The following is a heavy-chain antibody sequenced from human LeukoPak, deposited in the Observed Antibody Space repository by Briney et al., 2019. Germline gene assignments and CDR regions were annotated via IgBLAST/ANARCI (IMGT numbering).Heavy chain of an antibody. D-gene: IGHD3-22*01. CDR2: ISSSGSTI. CDR1: GFTFSSYE. CDR3: AKKSYITMIVVVTHFAFDI. Sequence: GGSLTLSCAASGFTFSSYEMNWLRQAPGKGLEWVSYISSSGSTIYYADSAKGRFTISRDNSKNTLYLQMNSLRAEDTAVYYCAKKSYITMIVVVTHFAFDIWGQGTMVTVSA. V-gene: IGHV3-48*03. J-gene: IGHJ3*02.